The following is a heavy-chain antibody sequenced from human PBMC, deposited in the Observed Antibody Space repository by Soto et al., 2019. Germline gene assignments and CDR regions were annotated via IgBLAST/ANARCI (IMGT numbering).Heavy chain of an antibody. J-gene: IGHJ4*02. V-gene: IGHV3-15*01. CDR2: IKSKTDGGTT. CDR1: GFTFSNAW. CDR3: TTDLNVLRFLELLPTDY. D-gene: IGHD3-3*01. Sequence: EVQLVESGGGLVKPGGSLRLSCAASGFTFSNAWMSWVRQAPGKGLEWVGRIKSKTDGGTTDYAAPVKGRFTISRDDSKNTLYLQMNSLKTEDTAVYYCTTDLNVLRFLELLPTDYWGQGTLVTVSS.